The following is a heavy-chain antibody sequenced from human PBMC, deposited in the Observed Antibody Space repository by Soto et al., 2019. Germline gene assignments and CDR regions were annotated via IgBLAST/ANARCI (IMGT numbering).Heavy chain of an antibody. CDR2: INPIFGTA. V-gene: IGHV1-69*13. D-gene: IGHD5-18*01. J-gene: IGHJ6*02. CDR1: GGTFSSYA. CDR3: ARGSGYSYGFGDDYYYYGMDV. Sequence: SVKVSGKASGGTFSSYAISWVRQAPGQGLECMGGINPIFGTANYAQKFQGRVTITADESTSTAYMELSSLRSEDTAVYYCARGSGYSYGFGDDYYYYGMDVWGQGTTVTVSS.